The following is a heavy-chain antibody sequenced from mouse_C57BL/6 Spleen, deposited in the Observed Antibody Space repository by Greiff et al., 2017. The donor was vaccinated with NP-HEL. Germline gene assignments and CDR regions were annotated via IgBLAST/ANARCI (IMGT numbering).Heavy chain of an antibody. V-gene: IGHV14-1*01. CDR3: TTSGGGDGYSWFAY. CDR1: GFNIKDYY. J-gene: IGHJ3*01. CDR2: IDPEDGDT. D-gene: IGHD2-3*01. Sequence: VQLKESGAELVRPGASVKLSCTASGFNIKDYYMHWVKQRPKQGLEWIGRIDPEDGDTEYAPKFQGKATMTADTSSNTAYLQLSSLTSEDTAVYYCTTSGGGDGYSWFAYWGQGTLVTVSA.